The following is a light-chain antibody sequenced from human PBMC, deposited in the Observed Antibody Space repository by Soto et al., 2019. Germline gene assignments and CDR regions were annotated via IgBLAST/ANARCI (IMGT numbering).Light chain of an antibody. V-gene: IGKV3-15*01. CDR3: QHYNDWPPLT. Sequence: EIVMTQSPATLSVSPGERATLSCRASQSVSSNLAWYQQRPGQAPRLLIYGASTRATGFPARFSGSGSGTEFTLSICSLQSEDFAVYYCQHYNDWPPLTFGGGTKVEIK. J-gene: IGKJ4*01. CDR2: GAS. CDR1: QSVSSN.